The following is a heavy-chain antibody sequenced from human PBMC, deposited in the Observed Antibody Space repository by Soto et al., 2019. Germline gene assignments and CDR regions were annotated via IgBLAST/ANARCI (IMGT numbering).Heavy chain of an antibody. CDR2: ISYDGSNK. J-gene: IGHJ6*03. CDR1: GFTFSSYC. V-gene: IGHV3-30*18. Sequence: TGGSLRLSCAASGFTFSSYCMHWVRQAPGKGLEWVAVISYDGSNKYYADSVKGRFTISRDNSKNTLYLQMNSLRAEDTAVYYCAKEGRAYYYYMDVWGKGTTVTVSS. CDR3: AKEGRAYYYYMDV.